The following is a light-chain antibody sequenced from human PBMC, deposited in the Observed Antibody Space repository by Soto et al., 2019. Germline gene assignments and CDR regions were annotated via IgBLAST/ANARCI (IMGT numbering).Light chain of an antibody. Sequence: QSVLTQPPSASGSPGQSVTISCTGTSSDVGGYNYVSWYQQYPGRAPKLMIYEFTKRPSGVPDRFSGSKSGNTASLPVSGLQAEDEADYYCSSYAASNNFYFVFGGGTKVTVL. V-gene: IGLV2-8*01. J-gene: IGLJ3*02. CDR2: EFT. CDR1: SSDVGGYNY. CDR3: SSYAASNNFYFV.